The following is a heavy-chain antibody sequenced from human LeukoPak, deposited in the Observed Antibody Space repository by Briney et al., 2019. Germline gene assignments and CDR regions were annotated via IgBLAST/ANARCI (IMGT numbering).Heavy chain of an antibody. CDR2: IIPIFGTA. Sequence: GASVKVPCKASGGTFSSYAISWVRQAPGQGLEWMGGIIPIFGTANYAQKFQGRVTITADESTSTAYMELSSLRSEDTAVYYCAREIFGVVTTPFDYWGQGTLVTVSS. J-gene: IGHJ4*02. CDR1: GGTFSSYA. D-gene: IGHD3-3*01. CDR3: AREIFGVVTTPFDY. V-gene: IGHV1-69*13.